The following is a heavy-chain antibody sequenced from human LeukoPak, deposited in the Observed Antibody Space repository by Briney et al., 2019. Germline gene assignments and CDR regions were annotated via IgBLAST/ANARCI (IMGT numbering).Heavy chain of an antibody. V-gene: IGHV3-21*01. D-gene: IGHD5-18*01. CDR2: ISSSSSYI. CDR3: ARDADSYGFDY. CDR1: GFTFSIYS. Sequence: GGSLRLSCAASGFTFSIYSMNWVRQAPGKGLEWGSSISSSSSYIYYADSVKGRFTISRDNDKNSLYLQMNSLGAEDTAVYYGARDADSYGFDYWGQGTLVTVSS. J-gene: IGHJ4*02.